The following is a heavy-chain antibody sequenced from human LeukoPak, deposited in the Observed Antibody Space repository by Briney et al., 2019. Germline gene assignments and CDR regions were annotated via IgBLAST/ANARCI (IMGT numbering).Heavy chain of an antibody. CDR1: GGYINNYS. CDR2: VYTSGDT. Sequence: SETLSLTCTVSGGYINNYSWNWIRQSAGKGLEWIGRVYTSGDTNYNPSLKSRVTMSVDTSKNQFSLTLSSVTAADTAVYYCATDGDDVLSKGWVEAFDIWGQGIMVIVSS. V-gene: IGHV4-4*07. CDR3: ATDGDDVLSKGWVEAFDI. D-gene: IGHD3-9*01. J-gene: IGHJ3*02.